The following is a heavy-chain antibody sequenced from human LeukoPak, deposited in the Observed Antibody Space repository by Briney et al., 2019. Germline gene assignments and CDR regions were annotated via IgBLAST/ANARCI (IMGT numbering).Heavy chain of an antibody. J-gene: IGHJ6*03. V-gene: IGHV1-2*02. CDR3: ARASPIVGATYYYYYMDV. CDR2: INPNSGGT. D-gene: IGHD1-26*01. CDR1: GSTFTGYY. Sequence: ASVKVSCKASGSTFTGYYMHWVRQAPGQGLEWMGWINPNSGGTNYAQKFQGRVTMTRDTSISTAYMELSRLRSDDTAVYYCARASPIVGATYYYYYMDVWGKGTTVTVSS.